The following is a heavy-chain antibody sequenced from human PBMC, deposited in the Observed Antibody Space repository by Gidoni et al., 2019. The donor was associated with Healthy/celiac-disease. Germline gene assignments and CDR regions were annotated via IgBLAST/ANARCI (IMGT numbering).Heavy chain of an antibody. V-gene: IGHV4-34*01. D-gene: IGHD2-2*01. CDR1: GGSFSGYY. J-gene: IGHJ6*03. CDR3: ARAALRYCSSTSCYGPLGLGGYYYYYMDV. Sequence: QVQLQQWGAGLLKPSETLSLTCAVYGGSFSGYYWSWIRQPPGKGLEWIGEINHSGSTNYNPSLKSRVTISVDTSKNQFSLKLSSVTAADTAVYYCARAALRYCSSTSCYGPLGLGGYYYYYMDVWGKGTTVTVSS. CDR2: INHSGST.